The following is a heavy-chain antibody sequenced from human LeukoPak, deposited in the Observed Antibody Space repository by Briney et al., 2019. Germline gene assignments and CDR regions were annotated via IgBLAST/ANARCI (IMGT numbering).Heavy chain of an antibody. D-gene: IGHD3-10*01. CDR3: AKDCIHHYGSGSYFDY. CDR2: IKQDGREK. CDR1: GFTFSSYW. V-gene: IGHV3-7*03. J-gene: IGHJ4*02. Sequence: PGGSLRLSCAASGFTFSSYWMSWVRQAPGKGREWVANIKQDGREKYYVDSVKGRFTISRDNAKNTLYLQMNSLRAEDTAVYYCAKDCIHHYGSGSYFDYWGQGTLVTVSS.